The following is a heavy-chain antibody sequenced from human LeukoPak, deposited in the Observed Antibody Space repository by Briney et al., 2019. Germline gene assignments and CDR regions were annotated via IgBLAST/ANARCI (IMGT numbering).Heavy chain of an antibody. D-gene: IGHD2-2*02. Sequence: PGGSLRLSCAASGFTFSNYGMHWVRQAPGKGLEWVAVISYDGSNKYYADSVKGRFTISRDNSKNTLYLQMNSLRAEDTAVYYCARDPTNIVVVPAAIRYYYYYGMDVWGQGTTVTVSS. CDR1: GFTFSNYG. CDR3: ARDPTNIVVVPAAIRYYYYYGMDV. CDR2: ISYDGSNK. J-gene: IGHJ6*02. V-gene: IGHV3-30*03.